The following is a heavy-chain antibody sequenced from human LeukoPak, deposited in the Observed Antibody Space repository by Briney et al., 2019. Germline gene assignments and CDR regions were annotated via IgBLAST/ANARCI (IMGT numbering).Heavy chain of an antibody. CDR3: VKGYNPNNYHMDV. J-gene: IGHJ6*03. CDR1: GFTFDDYA. V-gene: IGHV3-9*01. CDR2: IDWNSGSI. D-gene: IGHD1-14*01. Sequence: PGGSLRLSCVASGFTFDDYAMYWVRQAPGKGPEWVSGIDWNSGSIGYADSVKGRFTISRDNAKNSLDLQMNSLRAEDTALYYCVKGYNPNNYHMDVWGKGTMVTVSS.